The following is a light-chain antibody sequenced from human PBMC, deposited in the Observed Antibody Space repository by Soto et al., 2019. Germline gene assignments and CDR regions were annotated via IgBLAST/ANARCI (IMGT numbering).Light chain of an antibody. J-gene: IGKJ4*01. CDR3: QQSFRILT. V-gene: IGKV1-39*01. CDR1: QSISNY. Sequence: DIHMTQSPSSLSASVGDRVTITCRASQSISNYLNWYQQKPGKAPKLLIFGASNLETGVPSRFSGSGSGTDFTLTINDLQPEDFATYFCQQSFRILTFGGGTKVDIK. CDR2: GAS.